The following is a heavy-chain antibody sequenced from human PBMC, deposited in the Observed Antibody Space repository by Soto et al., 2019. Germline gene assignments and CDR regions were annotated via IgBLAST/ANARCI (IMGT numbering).Heavy chain of an antibody. CDR1: GFTFSSYA. J-gene: IGHJ4*02. Sequence: EVQLLESGGGLVQPGGSLRLSCAASGFTFSSYAMSWVRQAPGKGLEWVSAISGSGGSTYYADSVKGRFTISRDNSKNTLYLQMSSLRAEDTAVYYCAKDPPSPRLLWFGELFDYWGQGTLVTVSS. CDR2: ISGSGGST. V-gene: IGHV3-23*01. CDR3: AKDPPSPRLLWFGELFDY. D-gene: IGHD3-10*01.